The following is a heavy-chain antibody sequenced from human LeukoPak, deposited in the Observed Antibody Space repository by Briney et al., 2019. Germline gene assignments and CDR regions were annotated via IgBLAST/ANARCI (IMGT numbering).Heavy chain of an antibody. CDR2: VNLQGST. J-gene: IGHJ6*02. V-gene: IGHV4-4*02. Sequence: PSETLSLTCGVSGGSITSTNYWTWVRQPPGKGLEWIGEVNLQGSTNYNPSLMGRVAISVDMSENHISLQLTSVTAADTAVYYCASTVAGNHGMDVWGQGTTVTVSS. CDR3: ASTVAGNHGMDV. D-gene: IGHD6-19*01. CDR1: GGSITSTNY.